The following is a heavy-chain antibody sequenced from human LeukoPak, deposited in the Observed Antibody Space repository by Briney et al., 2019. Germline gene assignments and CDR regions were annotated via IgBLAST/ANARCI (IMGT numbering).Heavy chain of an antibody. V-gene: IGHV1-2*02. CDR2: INPNSGGT. CDR3: ARDVHGDYGSGWFGP. J-gene: IGHJ5*02. D-gene: IGHD4-17*01. Sequence: GASVKVSCKASGYTFTGYYMHWVRQAPGQGLEWMGWINPNSGGTNYAQKFQGRVTMTRDTSISTAYMELSRLRSDDTAVYYCARDVHGDYGSGWFGPWGQGTLVSVSS. CDR1: GYTFTGYY.